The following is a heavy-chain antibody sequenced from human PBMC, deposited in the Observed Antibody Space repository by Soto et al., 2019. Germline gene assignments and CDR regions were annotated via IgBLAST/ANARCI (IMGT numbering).Heavy chain of an antibody. Sequence: PSETLSLTCTVSGGSISSGTYYWGWFRQPPGKGLEWIGSIYYSGSTYYNPSLKSRVTISVDTSKNQFSLKLSSVTAADTAVYYCARSIVVPGTVFDPWGQGTLVTVSS. J-gene: IGHJ5*02. D-gene: IGHD6-19*01. CDR2: IYYSGST. CDR1: GGSISSGTYY. V-gene: IGHV4-39*01. CDR3: ARSIVVPGTVFDP.